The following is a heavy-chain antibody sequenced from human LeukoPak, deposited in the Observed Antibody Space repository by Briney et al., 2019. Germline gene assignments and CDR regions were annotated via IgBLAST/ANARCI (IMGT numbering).Heavy chain of an antibody. CDR3: AKEDTAMANYYYYGMDV. CDR1: GFTFIIYS. CDR2: IIGSGGST. J-gene: IGHJ6*02. V-gene: IGHV3-23*01. Sequence: GGSLRPSCAAAGFTFIIYSMSWVRHAPGKGPEWVAAIIGSGGSTYYADSVKGRFTISRDNSKNTLYLQMNSLRAEDTAVYYCAKEDTAMANYYYYGMDVWGQGTTVTVSS. D-gene: IGHD5-18*01.